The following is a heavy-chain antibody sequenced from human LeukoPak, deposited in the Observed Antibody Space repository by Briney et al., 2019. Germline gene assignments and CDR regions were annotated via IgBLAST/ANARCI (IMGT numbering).Heavy chain of an antibody. CDR2: ISYDGSNK. CDR1: GFTFSSYA. Sequence: PGGPLRLSCAASGFTFSSYAMHWVRQAPGKGLEWVAVISYDGSNKYYADSVKGRFTISRDNSKNTLYLQMNSLRAEDTAVYYCAREVDCSSTSCYWGMDVWGKGTTVTVSS. CDR3: AREVDCSSTSCYWGMDV. J-gene: IGHJ6*04. D-gene: IGHD2-2*01. V-gene: IGHV3-30*04.